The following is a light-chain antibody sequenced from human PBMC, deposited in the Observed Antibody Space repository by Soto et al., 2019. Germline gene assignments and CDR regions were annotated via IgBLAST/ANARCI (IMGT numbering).Light chain of an antibody. CDR3: QQRSNWLFT. J-gene: IGKJ3*01. V-gene: IGKV3-11*01. CDR1: QSVSSY. CDR2: DAS. Sequence: EIVLTQSPATLSLSPGERATLSCRASQSVSSYLAWYQQNPGQAPRLLIYDASNRATGIPARFSGSGSGTDFTLTISSLEPEDFAVDYCQQRSNWLFTFGPGTKVDSK.